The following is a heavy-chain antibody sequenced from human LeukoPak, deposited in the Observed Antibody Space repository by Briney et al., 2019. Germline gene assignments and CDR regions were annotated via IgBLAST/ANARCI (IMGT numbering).Heavy chain of an antibody. J-gene: IGHJ4*02. D-gene: IGHD5-24*01. Sequence: PGGSLRLSCAASGFTFSSYWMSWVRQAPGKGLEWVANIKQDGSEKYYVDSVKGRFTISRDNAKNSLYLQMNSLRAEDTAVYYCARAKGGYNLITFDYWGQGTLVTVSS. CDR2: IKQDGSEK. V-gene: IGHV3-7*01. CDR1: GFTFSSYW. CDR3: ARAKGGYNLITFDY.